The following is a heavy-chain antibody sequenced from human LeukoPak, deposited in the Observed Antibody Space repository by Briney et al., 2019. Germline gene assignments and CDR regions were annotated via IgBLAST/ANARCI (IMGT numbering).Heavy chain of an antibody. CDR3: ARFAAGGSYYYYMDV. V-gene: IGHV3-30-3*01. Sequence: GGSLRLSCAASGLTFSSYAMHWVRQAPGKGLECVAVISYDGSNKYYADSVKGRFTISRDNSKNTLYLQMNSLRAEDTAVYYCARFAAGGSYYYYMDVWGKGTTVTVSS. D-gene: IGHD6-25*01. J-gene: IGHJ6*03. CDR1: GLTFSSYA. CDR2: ISYDGSNK.